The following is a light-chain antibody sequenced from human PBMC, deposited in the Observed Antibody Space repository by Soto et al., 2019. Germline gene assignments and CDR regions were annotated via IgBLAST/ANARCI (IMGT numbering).Light chain of an antibody. V-gene: IGLV2-14*01. CDR3: NSYTSTYTGV. CDR2: KVS. J-gene: IGLJ1*01. Sequence: QSALTQPASVSGSPGQSITISCAGSSSDVGGYKYFSWYQQQPGKAPKLMIYKVSNPPSGVSNRFSGSKSGNTASLTISGLQAEDEADYYCNSYTSTYTGVFGTGTKVTVL. CDR1: SSDVGGYKY.